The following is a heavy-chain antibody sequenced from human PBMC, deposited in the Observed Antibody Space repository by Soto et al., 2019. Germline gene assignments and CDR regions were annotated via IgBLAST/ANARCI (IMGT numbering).Heavy chain of an antibody. D-gene: IGHD3-22*01. CDR3: VRMKEYDSNLDAFDI. CDR2: VFSNDEK. CDR1: GFSLSNARMG. J-gene: IGHJ3*02. Sequence: SGPTLVNPTETLTLTCTVSGFSLSNARMGVSWIRQPPGKALEWLAHVFSNDEKSYRTSLKSRLTISRDTSKNQVVLTMANMDPADTGTYYCVRMKEYDSNLDAFDIWGQGTMVTVSS. V-gene: IGHV2-26*01.